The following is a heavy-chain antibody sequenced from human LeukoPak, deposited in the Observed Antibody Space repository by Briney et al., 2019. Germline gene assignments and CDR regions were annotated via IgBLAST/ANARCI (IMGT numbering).Heavy chain of an antibody. Sequence: GGSQRLSCAVSGITLSNYGMSWVRQAPGKGLEWVAGISDSGGRTNYADSVKGRFTISRDNPKNTLYLQMNSLRAEDTAVYFCAKRGVVIRVILVGFHKEAYYFDSWGQGALVTVSS. D-gene: IGHD3-22*01. J-gene: IGHJ4*02. CDR2: ISDSGGRT. CDR1: GITLSNYG. V-gene: IGHV3-23*01. CDR3: AKRGVVIRVILVGFHKEAYYFDS.